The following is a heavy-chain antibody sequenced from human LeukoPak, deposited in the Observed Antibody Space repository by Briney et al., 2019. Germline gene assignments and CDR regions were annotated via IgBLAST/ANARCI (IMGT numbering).Heavy chain of an antibody. CDR1: GYTFTGYY. CDR2: INPNSGDT. J-gene: IGHJ4*02. CDR3: AASYDFWGGYLNHDY. Sequence: GASVKVSCKASGYTFTGYYMHWVRQAPGQGLEWMGWINPNSGDTNYAQKLQGRVAMTRDTSISTAYMELSRLKSDDTAVYYCAASYDFWGGYLNHDYWGQGTLVTVSS. D-gene: IGHD3-3*01. V-gene: IGHV1-2*02.